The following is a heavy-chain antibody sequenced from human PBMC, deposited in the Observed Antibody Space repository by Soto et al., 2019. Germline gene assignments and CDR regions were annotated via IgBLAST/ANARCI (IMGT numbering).Heavy chain of an antibody. CDR1: GFTFSSYG. V-gene: IGHV3-30*03. Sequence: GGSLRLSCAASGFTFSSYGMHWVRQAPGKGLEWVAVISYDGSNKYYADSVKGRFTISRDNSKNTLYLQMNSLRAEDTAVYYCARGVLRYFDWLLEFDYWGQGTLVTVSS. CDR3: ARGVLRYFDWLLEFDY. D-gene: IGHD3-9*01. J-gene: IGHJ4*02. CDR2: ISYDGSNK.